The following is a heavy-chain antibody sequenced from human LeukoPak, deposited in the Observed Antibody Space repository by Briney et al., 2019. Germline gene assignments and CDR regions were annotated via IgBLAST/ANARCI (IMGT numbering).Heavy chain of an antibody. Sequence: GGSLRLSCAASGFTFSNYAMHWVRQAPGKGLEWVAVISYDGSNKYYADSVKGRFTISRDNSKNTLYLQMNSLRAEDTAVYYCARAPGAIFGVVIMDEYYFDYWGQGTLVTVSS. CDR3: ARAPGAIFGVVIMDEYYFDY. D-gene: IGHD3-3*01. CDR1: GFTFSNYA. J-gene: IGHJ4*02. V-gene: IGHV3-30-3*01. CDR2: ISYDGSNK.